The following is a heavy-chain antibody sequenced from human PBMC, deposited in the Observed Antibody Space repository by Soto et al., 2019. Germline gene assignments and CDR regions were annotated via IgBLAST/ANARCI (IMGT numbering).Heavy chain of an antibody. CDR3: ARDQIPAKGERTYYYYGMDV. CDR2: IYYSGST. Sequence: PSETLSLTCTVSGGSISSYYWSWIRQPPGKGLEWIGYIYYSGSTNYNPSLKSRVTISVDTSKNQFSLKLSSVTAADTAVYYCARDQIPAKGERTYYYYGMDVWGQGTTVTVSS. CDR1: GGSISSYY. D-gene: IGHD3-16*01. V-gene: IGHV4-59*01. J-gene: IGHJ6*02.